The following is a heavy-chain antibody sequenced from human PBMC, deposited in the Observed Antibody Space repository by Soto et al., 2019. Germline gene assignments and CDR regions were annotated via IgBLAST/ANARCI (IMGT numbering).Heavy chain of an antibody. V-gene: IGHV1-18*01. CDR1: GYTFTSYG. CDR3: ARNGLGELSVYYYYYYMDV. D-gene: IGHD3-16*02. CDR2: ISAYNGNT. J-gene: IGHJ6*03. Sequence: ASVKVSCKASGYTFTSYGISWVRQAPGQGLEWMGWISAYNGNTNYAQKLQGRVTMTTDTSTSTAYMELRSLRSDDTAVYYCARNGLGELSVYYYYYYMDVWGKGTTVTVSS.